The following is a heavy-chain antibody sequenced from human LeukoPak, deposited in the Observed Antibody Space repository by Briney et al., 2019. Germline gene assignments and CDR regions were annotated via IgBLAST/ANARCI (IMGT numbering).Heavy chain of an antibody. CDR1: XGYY. Sequence: XGYYMHWVRXAPGQGLEWMGWINPNSGGTNYAQKFQGRVTMTRDTSISTAYMELSRLRSDDTAVYYCARGPYYGSGRRGYYFDYWGQGTLVTVSS. V-gene: IGHV1-2*02. CDR3: ARGPYYGSGRRGYYFDY. J-gene: IGHJ4*02. CDR2: INPNSGGT. D-gene: IGHD3-10*01.